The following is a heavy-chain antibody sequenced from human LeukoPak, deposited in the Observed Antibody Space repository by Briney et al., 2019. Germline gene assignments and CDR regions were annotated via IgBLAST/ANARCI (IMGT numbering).Heavy chain of an antibody. CDR1: GGSISSYY. J-gene: IGHJ4*02. V-gene: IGHV4-4*07. Sequence: SETLSLTCTVSGGSISSYYWSWIRQPAGKGLEWIGRIYTSGSTNYNPSLKSRVTMSVDTSKNQFSLKLSSVTAADTAVYYCARVPGYCSGGSCYSFDYWGQGTLVTVSS. D-gene: IGHD2-15*01. CDR2: IYTSGST. CDR3: ARVPGYCSGGSCYSFDY.